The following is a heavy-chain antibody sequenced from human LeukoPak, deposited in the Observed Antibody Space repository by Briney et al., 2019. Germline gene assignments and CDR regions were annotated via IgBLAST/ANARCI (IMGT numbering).Heavy chain of an antibody. J-gene: IGHJ5*02. V-gene: IGHV1-2*06. CDR1: GYTFTGYY. CDR3: ARKGSDPYNWFDN. D-gene: IGHD3-10*01. Sequence: ASVKVSCKASGYTFTGYYMHWVRQAPGQGLEWMGRINPNSGGTNYAQKFQGRVTMTRDTSISTAYMELSRLRSDDTAVYYCARKGSDPYNWFDNWGQGTLVIVSS. CDR2: INPNSGGT.